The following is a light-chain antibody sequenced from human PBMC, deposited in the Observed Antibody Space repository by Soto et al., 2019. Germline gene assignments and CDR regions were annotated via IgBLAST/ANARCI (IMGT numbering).Light chain of an antibody. CDR3: RQYGNSPWT. Sequence: EIVLTQSPGTLSLSPGERATLSCRASQSVSNSYLAWYQQKPGQAPRLLIHGASSRATGIPDRFSGSGSGTEFTLTINRLEPEDFAVYYCRQYGNSPWTFGQGTKVEI. CDR1: QSVSNSY. J-gene: IGKJ1*01. CDR2: GAS. V-gene: IGKV3-20*01.